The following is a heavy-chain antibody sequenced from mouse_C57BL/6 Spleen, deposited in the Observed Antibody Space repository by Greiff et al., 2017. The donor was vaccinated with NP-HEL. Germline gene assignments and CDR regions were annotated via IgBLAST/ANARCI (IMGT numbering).Heavy chain of an antibody. Sequence: VKLMESGPGLVQPSQSLSITCTVSGFSLTSYGVHWVRQSPGKGLEWLGVIWSGGSTDYNAAFISRLSISKDNSKSQVFFKMNSLQADDTAIYYCAKGGGTTVVARYFDVWGTGTTVTVSS. CDR2: IWSGGST. CDR1: GFSLTSYG. CDR3: AKGGGTTVVARYFDV. J-gene: IGHJ1*03. V-gene: IGHV2-2*01. D-gene: IGHD1-1*01.